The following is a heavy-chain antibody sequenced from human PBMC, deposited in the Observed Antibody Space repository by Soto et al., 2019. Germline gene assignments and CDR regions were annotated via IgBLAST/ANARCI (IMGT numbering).Heavy chain of an antibody. CDR3: AREGSSGSYYAGTPSDAFDI. CDR2: ISYDGSNK. CDR1: GFTFSSYV. D-gene: IGHD1-26*01. Sequence: GGSLRLSCAASGFTFSSYVMHWVRQAPGKGLEWVAVISYDGSNKYYAESGKGRFTISRDNSKNTLYLQMNSLRAEDTAVYYCAREGSSGSYYAGTPSDAFDIWGQGTMVTVSS. J-gene: IGHJ3*02. V-gene: IGHV3-30-3*01.